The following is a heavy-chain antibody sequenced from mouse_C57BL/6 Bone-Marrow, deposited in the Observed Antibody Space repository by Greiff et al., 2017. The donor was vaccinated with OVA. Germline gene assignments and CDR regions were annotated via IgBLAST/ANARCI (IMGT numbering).Heavy chain of an antibody. D-gene: IGHD2-4*01. CDR1: GFSLTSYG. Sequence: VKLVESGPGLVQPSQSLSITCTVSGFSLTSYGVHWVRQSPGKGLEWLGVIWSGGSTDYNAAFISRLSISKDNSKSQVFFKMNSLQADDTAIYYCARPDYDYDGGAMDYWGQGTSVTVSS. V-gene: IGHV2-2*01. J-gene: IGHJ4*01. CDR2: IWSGGST. CDR3: ARPDYDYDGGAMDY.